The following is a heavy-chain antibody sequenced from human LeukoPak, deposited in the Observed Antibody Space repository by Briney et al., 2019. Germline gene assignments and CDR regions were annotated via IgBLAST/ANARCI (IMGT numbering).Heavy chain of an antibody. J-gene: IGHJ4*02. CDR1: GFTFSNAW. CDR3: STADYYDSNGYYTHERGRGYFDF. V-gene: IGHV3-15*01. Sequence: PGGSPRLSCAASGFTFSNAWMSWVRQAPGRGLEWVGRIKSKTDGGTRDYAAPVKVRFIISRDDSRNTLYLQMNSLKTEDTAVYYCSTADYYDSNGYYTHERGRGYFDFGGQGTLVTVSS. CDR2: IKSKTDGGTR. D-gene: IGHD3-22*01.